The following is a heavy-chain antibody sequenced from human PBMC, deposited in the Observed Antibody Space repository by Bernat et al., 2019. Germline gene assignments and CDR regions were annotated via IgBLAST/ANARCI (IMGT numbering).Heavy chain of an antibody. Sequence: QLQLQESGSGLVKPSQTLSLTCAVSGGSISSYYWSWIRQPPGKGLEWIGYIYYSGSTNYNPSLKSRVTISVDTSKNQFSLKLSSVTAADTAVYYCARGDHGDYSHLDYWGQGTLVTVSS. J-gene: IGHJ4*02. CDR1: GGSISSYY. CDR2: IYYSGST. D-gene: IGHD4-17*01. CDR3: ARGDHGDYSHLDY. V-gene: IGHV4-59*01.